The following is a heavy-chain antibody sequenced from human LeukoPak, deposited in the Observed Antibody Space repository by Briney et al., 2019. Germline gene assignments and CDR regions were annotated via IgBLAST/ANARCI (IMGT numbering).Heavy chain of an antibody. D-gene: IGHD5/OR15-5a*01. V-gene: IGHV3-48*02. CDR2: ISSSSSSI. CDR3: ARAVYYFEY. CDR1: GFPFSSYN. Sequence: PGGSLRLSCVGSGFPFSSYNMNWVRQAPGKGLEWVSYISSSSSSIYYADSVKGRFTISRDNAKNSLYLQMNSLRDEDTAVYSCARAVYYFEYWGQGTLVTVSS. J-gene: IGHJ4*02.